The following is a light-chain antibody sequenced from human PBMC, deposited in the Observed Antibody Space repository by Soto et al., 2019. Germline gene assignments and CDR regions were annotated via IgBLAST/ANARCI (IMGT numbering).Light chain of an antibody. Sequence: DIRMTQSPSSQSASVGDRITITCRASLSISRSLDWYQQKPGKAPRLLIYASSRLQSGAPSRFSGSGSGTDFTLTITSLQPEDFATYYCQQSYITPRTFGQGTKVDIK. CDR3: QQSYITPRT. J-gene: IGKJ1*01. V-gene: IGKV1-39*01. CDR2: ASS. CDR1: LSISRS.